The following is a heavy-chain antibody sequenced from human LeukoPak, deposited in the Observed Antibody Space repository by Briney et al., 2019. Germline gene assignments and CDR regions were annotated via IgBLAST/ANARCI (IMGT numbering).Heavy chain of an antibody. J-gene: IGHJ4*02. Sequence: SGGSLRLSCVASGFPFKGYWMTWVCQSPGKGLDWVANIKPDGSETNYLDSVKGRFTISRDNARDSLFLEMNNLRVDDTAVYYCARDGGELWPLDEWGQGILVTVSS. CDR2: IKPDGSET. CDR1: GFPFKGYW. D-gene: IGHD3-10*01. CDR3: ARDGGELWPLDE. V-gene: IGHV3-7*01.